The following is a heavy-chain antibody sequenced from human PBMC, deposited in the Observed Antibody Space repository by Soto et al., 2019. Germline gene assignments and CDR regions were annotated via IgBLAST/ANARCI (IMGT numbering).Heavy chain of an antibody. D-gene: IGHD3-10*01. CDR3: AEADYGIRGCSIFSAF. Sequence: SAKPPCEAPGYTLSSYSMHWARQAHGQGLEWMGIINPIGGSTIYAQKFQGRVTITRDTSTSTVYMELSSLRSEDTAGYYCAEADYGIRGCSIFSAFRGKGTSVTGS. CDR1: GYTLSSYS. J-gene: IGHJ4*02. V-gene: IGHV1-46*01. CDR2: INPIGGST.